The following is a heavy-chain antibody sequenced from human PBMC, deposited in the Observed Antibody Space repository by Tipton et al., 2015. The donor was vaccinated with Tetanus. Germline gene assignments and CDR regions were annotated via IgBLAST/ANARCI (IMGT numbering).Heavy chain of an antibody. CDR2: ISWDGGDT. D-gene: IGHD3-10*01. CDR3: ARDGFYYGSGSYYRAF. Sequence: SLRLSCAASGFAFDESTMHWVRQAPGKGLEWVSLISWDGGDTYYAKSVKGRFTISRDNSKDTLYLQMNSLRPEDTAVYYCARDGFYYGSGSYYRAFWGQGTLVTVSP. J-gene: IGHJ4*02. CDR1: GFAFDEST. V-gene: IGHV3-43*01.